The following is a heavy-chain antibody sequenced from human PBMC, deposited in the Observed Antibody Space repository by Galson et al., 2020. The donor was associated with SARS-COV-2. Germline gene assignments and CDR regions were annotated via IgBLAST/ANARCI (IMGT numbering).Heavy chain of an antibody. CDR1: GGSISSGGYS. CDR3: ARGRENYYDSSGSYFDY. J-gene: IGHJ4*02. D-gene: IGHD3-22*01. CDR2: IYYSGST. Sequence: SETLSLTCAVSGGSISSGGYSWRWIRQPPGKGLEWIGYIYYSGSTYYNPSLKSRVTISVDTSKNQFSLKLSSVTAADTAVYYCARGRENYYDSSGSYFDYWGQGTLVTVSS. V-gene: IGHV4-30-4*07.